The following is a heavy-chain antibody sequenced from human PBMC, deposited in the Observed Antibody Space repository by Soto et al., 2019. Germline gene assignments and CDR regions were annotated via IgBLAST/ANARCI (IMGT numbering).Heavy chain of an antibody. V-gene: IGHV1-3*01. CDR3: ARPKVAGNGAYYYGMDV. CDR1: GYTFTSYA. D-gene: IGHD6-19*01. CDR2: INAGNGNT. Sequence: ASVKVSCKASGYTFTSYAMYWVRQAPGQRLEWMGWINAGNGNTKYSQKFQGRVTITRDTSASTAYMELSSLRSEDTAVYYCARPKVAGNGAYYYGMDVWGQGTTVTVSS. J-gene: IGHJ6*02.